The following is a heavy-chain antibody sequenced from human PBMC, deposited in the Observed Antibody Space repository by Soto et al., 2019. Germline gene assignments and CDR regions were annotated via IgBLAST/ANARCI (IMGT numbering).Heavy chain of an antibody. CDR1: GNTFTNYY. CDR2: ISPSGAST. Sequence: ASVKVSCKASGNTFTNYYIHWVRQAPGQGLEWLGIISPSGASTSYAQKFQDRVTVTRDTSASTVYMDLSSLTSDDTAVYYCAGWDCSGGTCLGLDPWGQGTLVTVS. V-gene: IGHV1-46*03. CDR3: AGWDCSGGTCLGLDP. J-gene: IGHJ5*02. D-gene: IGHD2-15*01.